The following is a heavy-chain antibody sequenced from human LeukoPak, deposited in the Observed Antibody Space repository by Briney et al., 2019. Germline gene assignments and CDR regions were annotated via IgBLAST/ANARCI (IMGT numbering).Heavy chain of an antibody. D-gene: IGHD3-3*01. Sequence: GRSLRLSCAASGFTFSSYGMHWVRQAPGKGLEWVAVISYDGSNKYYADSVKGRFTISRDDSKDTAYLQVNSLKPEDTAVYYCAGNYDSWTGLNYWGLGTLVTVSS. CDR1: GFTFSSYG. V-gene: IGHV3-30*03. J-gene: IGHJ4*02. CDR2: ISYDGSNK. CDR3: AGNYDSWTGLNY.